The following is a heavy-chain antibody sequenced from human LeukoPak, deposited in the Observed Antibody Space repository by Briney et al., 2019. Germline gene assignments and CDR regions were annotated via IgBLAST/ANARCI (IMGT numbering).Heavy chain of an antibody. CDR1: GDSNTNSLYY. V-gene: IGHV4-39*01. J-gene: IGHJ3*02. Sequence: SETLSLTCTVSGDSNTNSLYYWGWIRQPPGKGLEWIGSIYYSGSTYYNPSLKSRVTISVDTSKNQFSLKLSSVTAADTAVYYCARQGKPGIAVAGTGSCAFDIWGQGTMVTVSS. CDR2: IYYSGST. CDR3: ARQGKPGIAVAGTGSCAFDI. D-gene: IGHD6-19*01.